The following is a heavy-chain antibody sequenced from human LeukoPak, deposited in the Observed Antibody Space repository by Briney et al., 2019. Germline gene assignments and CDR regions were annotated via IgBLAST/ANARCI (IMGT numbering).Heavy chain of an antibody. CDR2: IRYDGINK. CDR3: AKEGDIGYYYPFKYFDY. V-gene: IGHV3-30*02. CDR1: GFTFNSYG. J-gene: IGHJ4*02. Sequence: QTGGSLRLSCAASGFTFNSYGMHWVRQAPGKWLEWVSFIRYDGINKYYTDSVKGRFTISRDNSKNTLYLQVDSLRAEDTAVYYCAKEGDIGYYYPFKYFDYWGQGTLVTVSS. D-gene: IGHD3-22*01.